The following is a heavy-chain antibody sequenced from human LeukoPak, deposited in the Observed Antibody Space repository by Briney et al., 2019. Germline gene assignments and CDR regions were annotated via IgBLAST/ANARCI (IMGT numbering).Heavy chain of an antibody. Sequence: SETLSLTCTVSGVTISGYYWSWIRQPPGKGLEWIGYIYSSGSTYYNPSLKSRVTISVDTSKNQFSLRLSSVTAADTAVYYCARHDAVTVIRRGFDYWGQGTLVTVSS. CDR1: GVTISGYY. CDR3: ARHDAVTVIRRGFDY. CDR2: IYSSGST. D-gene: IGHD2-21*02. J-gene: IGHJ4*02. V-gene: IGHV4-59*08.